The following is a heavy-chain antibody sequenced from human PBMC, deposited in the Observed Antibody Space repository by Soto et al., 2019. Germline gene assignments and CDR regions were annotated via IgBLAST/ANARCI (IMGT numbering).Heavy chain of an antibody. CDR1: GYTFTSYG. CDR3: ARELGYCTGGSCFIDH. Sequence: GASVKVSCKTSGYTFTSYGMSWVRQAPGQGLEWTGWIGGLSGNTNYAQKVQGRVTMTTDTSTSTAYMELRSLRSDDTAVYYCARELGYCTGGSCFIDHWGQGTLVTVSS. CDR2: IGGLSGNT. D-gene: IGHD2-15*01. V-gene: IGHV1-18*01. J-gene: IGHJ4*02.